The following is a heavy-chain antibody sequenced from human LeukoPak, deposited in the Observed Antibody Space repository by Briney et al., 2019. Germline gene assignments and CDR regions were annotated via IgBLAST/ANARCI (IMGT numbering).Heavy chain of an antibody. Sequence: PGGSLRLSCAASGFTFSSYWMSWVRQAPGKGLEWVANIKQDGSEKYYVDSVKGRFTISRDNAKNSLYLRMNSLRAEDTAVYYCARDCIGIAVAGTFDYWGQGTLVTVSS. D-gene: IGHD6-19*01. CDR3: ARDCIGIAVAGTFDY. V-gene: IGHV3-7*01. CDR2: IKQDGSEK. J-gene: IGHJ4*02. CDR1: GFTFSSYW.